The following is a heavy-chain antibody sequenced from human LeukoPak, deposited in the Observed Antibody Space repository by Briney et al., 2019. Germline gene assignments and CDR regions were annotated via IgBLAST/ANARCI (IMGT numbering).Heavy chain of an antibody. V-gene: IGHV4-39*01. CDR2: TYYSGTT. CDR1: GGSISSSSHY. J-gene: IGHJ4*02. CDR3: ARLYCSAGSCYLDN. Sequence: PSETLSLTCTVSGGSISSSSHYWGWIRQPPGKGLEWIGSTYYSGTTYYNPSLKSRVTISVDTSKNQFSLRLSSMTAADTAVYYSARLYCSAGSCYLDNWGQGTLVTVSS. D-gene: IGHD2-15*01.